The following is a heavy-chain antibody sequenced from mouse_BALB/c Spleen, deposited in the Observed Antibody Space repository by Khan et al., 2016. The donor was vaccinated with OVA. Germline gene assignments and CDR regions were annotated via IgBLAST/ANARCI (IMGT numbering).Heavy chain of an antibody. CDR1: GFTFSTYA. J-gene: IGHJ3*01. CDR3: TRSPYGNFAY. CDR2: ISSDGDYT. D-gene: IGHD2-1*01. Sequence: EVELVESGGGLVKPGGSLKLSCAASGFTFSTYAMSWVRQTPEKRLEWVASISSDGDYTYYPDNVTGRFTISRDNAKNTLYLQMSSLRSEDTAIYYCTRSPYGNFAYWGQGTLVTGSA. V-gene: IGHV5-9-3*01.